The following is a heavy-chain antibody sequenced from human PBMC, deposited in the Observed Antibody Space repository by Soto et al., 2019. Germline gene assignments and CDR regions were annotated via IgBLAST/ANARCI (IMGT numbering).Heavy chain of an antibody. CDR3: ARDFAYFDS. J-gene: IGHJ4*02. CDR1: GGSFKSGSYS. V-gene: IGHV4-61*01. D-gene: IGHD3-3*01. Sequence: SETLSLTCTVSGGSFKSGSYSWSWIRQPPGKGLEWIGYVYHTGRTSYNPSLKSRVSISVDTSKNQFSLNLDSVTAADTAVYFCARDFAYFDSWGQGTLVTVSS. CDR2: VYHTGRT.